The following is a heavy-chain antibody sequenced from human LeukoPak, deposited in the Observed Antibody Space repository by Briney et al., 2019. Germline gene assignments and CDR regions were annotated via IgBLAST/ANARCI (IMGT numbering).Heavy chain of an antibody. Sequence: PSETLSLTCTVSGGSISSSSYYWGWIRQPPGKGLEWIGSIYYSGSTYYNPSLKSRVTISVDTSKNQFSLKLSSVTAADTAVYYCARDPEYSSSLFDYWGQGTLVTVSS. V-gene: IGHV4-39*02. CDR3: ARDPEYSSSLFDY. D-gene: IGHD6-13*01. CDR2: IYYSGST. CDR1: GGSISSSSYY. J-gene: IGHJ4*02.